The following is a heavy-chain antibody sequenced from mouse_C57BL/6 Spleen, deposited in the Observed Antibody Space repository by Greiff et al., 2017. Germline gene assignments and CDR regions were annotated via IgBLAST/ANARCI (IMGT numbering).Heavy chain of an antibody. V-gene: IGHV1-69*01. CDR3: ARMGYGNYEGFAY. CDR1: GYTFTSYW. J-gene: IGHJ3*01. D-gene: IGHD2-1*01. Sequence: VQLQQPGAELVMPGASVKLSCKASGYTFTSYWMHWVKQRPGQGLEWIGEIDPSDSYTNYNQKFKGKSTLTVDKSSSTAYMQLSSLTSEDSAVYYCARMGYGNYEGFAYWGQGTLVTVSA. CDR2: IDPSDSYT.